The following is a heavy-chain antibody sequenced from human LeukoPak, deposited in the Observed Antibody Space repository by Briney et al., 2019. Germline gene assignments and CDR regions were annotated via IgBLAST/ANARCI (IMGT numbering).Heavy chain of an antibody. J-gene: IGHJ4*02. CDR2: IRYDGSNK. Sequence: GGSLRLSCAASGFTFSSYGMHWVRQAPGKGLEWVAFIRYDGSNKYYADSVKGRFTISRDNSKNTLYLQMNSLRAEDTAVYYCAKNPRGYYDSSGYFLDYWGQGTLVTVSS. V-gene: IGHV3-30*02. CDR3: AKNPRGYYDSSGYFLDY. CDR1: GFTFSSYG. D-gene: IGHD3-22*01.